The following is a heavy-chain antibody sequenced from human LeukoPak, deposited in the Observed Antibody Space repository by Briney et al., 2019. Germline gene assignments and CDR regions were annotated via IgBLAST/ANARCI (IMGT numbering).Heavy chain of an antibody. CDR1: GFTFSSYW. D-gene: IGHD1-26*01. Sequence: GSLRLSCAASGFTFSSYWMTWVRQAPGKGLEWVANIKRDGSETYYVDSVKDRFTISRDNAKTSLYLQMNSLTAEDTAVYYCARGLGATHFDYWGQGTLVTVSS. CDR2: IKRDGSET. CDR3: ARGLGATHFDY. V-gene: IGHV3-7*01. J-gene: IGHJ4*02.